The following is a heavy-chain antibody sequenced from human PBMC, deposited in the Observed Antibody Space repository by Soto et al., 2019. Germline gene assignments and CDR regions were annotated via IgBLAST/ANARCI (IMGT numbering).Heavy chain of an antibody. CDR3: ATDRGTTVTTFWFDP. J-gene: IGHJ5*02. Sequence: ASVKVSCKACGYTFTSXAMHGVRQAPGQRLEWLGWINPEDGNTIYAQKFQGRVTMTEDTSTDTAYMELSSLRSEDTAVYYCATDRGTTVTTFWFDPWGQGTLVTVSS. CDR2: INPEDGNT. D-gene: IGHD4-17*01. CDR1: GYTFTSXA. V-gene: IGHV1-3*01.